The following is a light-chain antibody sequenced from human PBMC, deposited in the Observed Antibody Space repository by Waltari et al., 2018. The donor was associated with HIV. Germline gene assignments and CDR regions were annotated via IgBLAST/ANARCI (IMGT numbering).Light chain of an antibody. Sequence: IQMTQSPSSLSASVGARVTITCRASHDISTWLAWYQQKPEKAPKSLIYAASNLQSGVPSRFSGSGSGTDFTLTISSLQPEDFATYDCQQYNAYPLTFGGGTKVEIK. CDR3: QQYNAYPLT. J-gene: IGKJ4*01. V-gene: IGKV1D-16*01. CDR1: HDISTW. CDR2: AAS.